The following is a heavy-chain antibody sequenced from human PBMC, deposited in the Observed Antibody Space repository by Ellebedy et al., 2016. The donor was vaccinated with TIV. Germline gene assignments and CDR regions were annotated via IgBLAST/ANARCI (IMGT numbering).Heavy chain of an antibody. J-gene: IGHJ6*02. Sequence: GESLKISCAASGFTFSSYSMNWVRQAPGKGLEWVSYISSSSSTIYYADSVKGRFTISRDNAKNSLYLQMNSLRDEDTAVYYCGAVAGTNYYYYGMDVWGQGTTVTVSS. CDR1: GFTFSSYS. CDR3: GAVAGTNYYYYGMDV. CDR2: ISSSSSTI. V-gene: IGHV3-48*02. D-gene: IGHD6-19*01.